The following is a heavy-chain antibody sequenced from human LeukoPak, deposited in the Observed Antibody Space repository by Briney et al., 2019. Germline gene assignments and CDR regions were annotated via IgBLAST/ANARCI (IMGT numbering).Heavy chain of an antibody. Sequence: GSLRLSCAASGFTVSSNYMSWVRQAPGKGLEWVSVTYSGGSTYYADSVKGRLTISRDNSKNTLYLQMNSLRAEDTAVYYCARGPQYCTGGSCYSGFDYWGQGTLVTVSS. CDR1: GFTVSSNY. V-gene: IGHV3-66*01. J-gene: IGHJ4*02. D-gene: IGHD2-15*01. CDR3: ARGPQYCTGGSCYSGFDY. CDR2: TYSGGST.